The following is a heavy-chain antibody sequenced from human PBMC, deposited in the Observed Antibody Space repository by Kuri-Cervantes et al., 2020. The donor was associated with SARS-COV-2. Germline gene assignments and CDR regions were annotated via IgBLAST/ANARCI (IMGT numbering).Heavy chain of an antibody. Sequence: SVKVSCKASGGTFISSSITWVRQAPGQGLEWMGRIYLMFDSANYAQKVQGRVTITADKSTRTTYMELSSLTSEDTAVYYCARVHCISVSCFSAYPLDVWGQGTTVTVSS. CDR2: IYLMFDSA. CDR3: ARVHCISVSCFSAYPLDV. V-gene: IGHV1-69*08. J-gene: IGHJ6*02. D-gene: IGHD2-2*01. CDR1: GGTFISSS.